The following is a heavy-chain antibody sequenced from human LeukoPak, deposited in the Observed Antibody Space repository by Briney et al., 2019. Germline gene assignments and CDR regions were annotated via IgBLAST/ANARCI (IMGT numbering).Heavy chain of an antibody. CDR2: INPSGGST. D-gene: IGHD4-17*01. CDR3: ARSHYGDNYSYYYYMDV. J-gene: IGHJ6*03. CDR1: GYTFTSYC. V-gene: IGHV1-46*01. Sequence: ASVKVSCKASGYTFTSYCMHWVRQAPGQGLEWMGIINPSGGSTSYAQKFQGRVTMTRDMSTSTAYMELSSLRSEDTAVYYCARSHYGDNYSYYYYMDVWGKGTTVTVS.